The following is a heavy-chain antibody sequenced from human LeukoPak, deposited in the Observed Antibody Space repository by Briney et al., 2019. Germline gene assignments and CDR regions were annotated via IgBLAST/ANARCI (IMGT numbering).Heavy chain of an antibody. Sequence: SETLSLTCTVSGGSVTSYFWTWIRQPHGTGLKLNGRIYINGNTNYNSSLKSRVTISVNKSKNQFSLKLNSVTAADTAMYYCARIGGSASTLSAFDIWGQGTRVTVSS. J-gene: IGHJ3*02. CDR1: GGSVTSYF. D-gene: IGHD2-15*01. CDR2: IYINGNT. CDR3: ARIGGSASTLSAFDI. V-gene: IGHV4-4*07.